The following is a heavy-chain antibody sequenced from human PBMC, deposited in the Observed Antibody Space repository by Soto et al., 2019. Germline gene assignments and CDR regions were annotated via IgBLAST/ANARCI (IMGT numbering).Heavy chain of an antibody. J-gene: IGHJ3*02. D-gene: IGHD2-2*03. Sequence: GASVKVSCTASGYTFTSYDLNWVRRAPGQGLEWMGWVNPNSGNTDYAQKFQGRVTMTRNTSIRTAYMEPSSLRSEDTAVYYCARASYLDPAFDIWGQGTMVTVSS. CDR1: GYTFTSYD. CDR3: ARASYLDPAFDI. V-gene: IGHV1-8*01. CDR2: VNPNSGNT.